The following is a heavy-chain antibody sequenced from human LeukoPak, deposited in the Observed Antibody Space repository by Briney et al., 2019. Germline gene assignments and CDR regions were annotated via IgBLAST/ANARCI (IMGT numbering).Heavy chain of an antibody. CDR3: ARGGERLDY. D-gene: IGHD1-1*01. J-gene: IGHJ4*02. Sequence: KPSETLSPTCTVSGGSISSSSYYWGWIRQPPGKGLEWIGSIYYSGSTYYNPSLKSRVTISVDTSKNQFSLKLSSVTAADTAVYYCARGGERLDYWGQGTLVTVSS. CDR1: GGSISSSSYY. V-gene: IGHV4-39*07. CDR2: IYYSGST.